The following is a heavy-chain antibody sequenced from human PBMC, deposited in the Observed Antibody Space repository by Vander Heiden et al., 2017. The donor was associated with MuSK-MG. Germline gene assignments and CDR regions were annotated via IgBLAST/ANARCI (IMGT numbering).Heavy chain of an antibody. Sequence: EVQLVESGGGLVQPGGSLRLSCAASGFTFTNYWMGWVRQSQGKGLEWVASIKIDGSEKFYVDSVKGRFTISRDNAKNSVFLQVNSLRAEDTSVYYCARVGNDGGWYSAEFDYWGQGTLVTVSS. V-gene: IGHV3-7*01. CDR3: ARVGNDGGWYSAEFDY. CDR1: GFTFTNYW. D-gene: IGHD6-19*01. J-gene: IGHJ4*02. CDR2: IKIDGSEK.